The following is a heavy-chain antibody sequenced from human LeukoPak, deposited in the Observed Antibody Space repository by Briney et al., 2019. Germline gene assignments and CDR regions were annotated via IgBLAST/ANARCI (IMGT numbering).Heavy chain of an antibody. Sequence: GASVKVSCKASGYTFTGYYMHWVRQAPGQGLEWMGWINPNSGGTNYAQKFQGRVTMTGDTSISTAYMELSRLRSDDTAVYYCARDRITGTVREGVGFDPWGQGTLVTVSS. V-gene: IGHV1-2*02. J-gene: IGHJ5*02. D-gene: IGHD1-20*01. CDR2: INPNSGGT. CDR3: ARDRITGTVREGVGFDP. CDR1: GYTFTGYY.